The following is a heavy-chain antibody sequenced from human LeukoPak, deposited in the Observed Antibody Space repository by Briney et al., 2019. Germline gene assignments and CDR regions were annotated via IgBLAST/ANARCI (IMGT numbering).Heavy chain of an antibody. D-gene: IGHD3-22*01. CDR2: MYYSGST. V-gene: IGHV4-30-4*01. CDR3: ARARYYYDSSGGSFDY. J-gene: IGHJ4*02. CDR1: GGSISSGDYY. Sequence: SETLSLTCTVSGGSISSGDYYWSWIRQPPGKGLEWIGYMYYSGSTYYNPSLKSRVTVSVDTSQNQFSLKLSSVTAADTAVYYCARARYYYDSSGGSFDYWGQGALVTVSS.